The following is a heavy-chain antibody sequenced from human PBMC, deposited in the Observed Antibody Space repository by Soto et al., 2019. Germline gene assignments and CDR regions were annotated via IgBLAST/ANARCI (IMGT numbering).Heavy chain of an antibody. CDR3: ARDRISFCSSTSCPLVYYGLDV. CDR2: IWHDGSKE. D-gene: IGHD2-2*01. V-gene: IGHV3-33*01. J-gene: IGHJ6*02. CDR1: GFNFKNYG. Sequence: GGSLRLSCEATGFNFKNYGMHWVRQAPGKGLQWVAVIWHDGSKEYYTDSVKGRFTISRDNPKNTLSLLLNSLTSEDTAVYYCARDRISFCSSTSCPLVYYGLDVWGQGTTVTVSS.